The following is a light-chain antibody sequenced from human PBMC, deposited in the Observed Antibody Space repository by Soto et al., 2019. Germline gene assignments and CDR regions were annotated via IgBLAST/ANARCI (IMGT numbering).Light chain of an antibody. J-gene: IGKJ1*01. CDR2: GVS. Sequence: EIVMTQSPVTLSVSPGERVTLSCRASQSVSSTYLAWYQQKPGQAPRLLIYGVSSRATGIPDRFSGSGSGTDFTLTISRLEPEDFAVYYCQQYGSSPWTFCQGANVDIK. CDR3: QQYGSSPWT. CDR1: QSVSSTY. V-gene: IGKV3-20*01.